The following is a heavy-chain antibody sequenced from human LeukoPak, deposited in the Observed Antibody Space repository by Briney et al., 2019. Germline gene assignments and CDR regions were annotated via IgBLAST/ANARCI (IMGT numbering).Heavy chain of an antibody. CDR2: INPDGSTT. CDR3: ARGRYGDYH. V-gene: IGHV3-74*01. CDR1: GFTFTNYW. D-gene: IGHD4-17*01. Sequence: GGSLRLSCAASGFTFTNYWMCWVRQAPGKGLVWVSGINPDGSTTTYADSVKGRFTISRENAKSTLYLHMNILRVEDTAVYYCARGRYGDYHWGQGILVTVSS. J-gene: IGHJ4*02.